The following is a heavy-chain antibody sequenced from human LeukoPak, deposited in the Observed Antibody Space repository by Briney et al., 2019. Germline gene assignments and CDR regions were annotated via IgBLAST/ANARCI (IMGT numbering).Heavy chain of an antibody. CDR3: ARGGKWLRRFDY. D-gene: IGHD5-12*01. Sequence: SETLSLTCTVSGGSISSGDYYWSWIRQPPGKGLEWIGYIYYSGSTYYNPSLKSRVTISVDTSKNQFSLKLSSVTAADTAVYYCARGGKWLRRFDYWGQGTLVTVSS. CDR1: GGSISSGDYY. J-gene: IGHJ4*02. V-gene: IGHV4-30-4*01. CDR2: IYYSGST.